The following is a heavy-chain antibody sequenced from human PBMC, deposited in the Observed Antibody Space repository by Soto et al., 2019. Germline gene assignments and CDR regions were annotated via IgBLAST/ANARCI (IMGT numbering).Heavy chain of an antibody. J-gene: IGHJ5*02. Sequence: PGGSLRLSCAASGFTFSSYAMHWVRQAPGKGLEYVSAISSNGGSTYYANSVKGRFTISRDNSKNTLYLQMGSLRAEDMAVYYCARDLYSSSWQREYNWFDPWGQGTLVTVSS. V-gene: IGHV3-64*01. CDR3: ARDLYSSSWQREYNWFDP. CDR1: GFTFSSYA. D-gene: IGHD6-13*01. CDR2: ISSNGGST.